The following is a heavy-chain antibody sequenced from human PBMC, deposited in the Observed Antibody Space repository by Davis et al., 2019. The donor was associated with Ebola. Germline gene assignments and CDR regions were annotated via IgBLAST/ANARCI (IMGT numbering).Heavy chain of an antibody. D-gene: IGHD2-8*01. CDR1: GGSISSGGYY. V-gene: IGHV4-31*03. Sequence: MPSETLSLICTVPGGSISSGGYYWSWIRQHPGKGLEWIGYIYYSGSTYYNPSLKSRVTISVDTSKNQFSLKLSSVTAADTAVYYCARGMYYYYGMDVWGQGTTVTVSS. CDR3: ARGMYYYYGMDV. J-gene: IGHJ6*02. CDR2: IYYSGST.